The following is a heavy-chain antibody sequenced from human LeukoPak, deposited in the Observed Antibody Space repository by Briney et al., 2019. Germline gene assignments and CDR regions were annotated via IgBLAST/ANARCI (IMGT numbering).Heavy chain of an antibody. CDR2: ISTYNGNT. CDR1: GYTFTSYG. J-gene: IGHJ5*02. V-gene: IGHV1-18*01. CDR3: ARSRIVVLPAVDYNWFDP. D-gene: IGHD2-2*01. Sequence: ASVKVSCKASGYTFTSYGISWVRQAPGQGLEWMGWISTYNGNTNYAQKLQGRVTMTTDTSTSTAYMELRSLRSDDTAVYYCARSRIVVLPAVDYNWFDPWGQGTLVTVSS.